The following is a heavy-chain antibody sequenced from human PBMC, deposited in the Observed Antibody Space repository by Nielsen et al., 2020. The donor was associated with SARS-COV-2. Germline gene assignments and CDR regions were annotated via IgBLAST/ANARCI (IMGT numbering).Heavy chain of an antibody. J-gene: IGHJ4*02. CDR2: ISGSGGST. CDR1: GFTFSSYA. D-gene: IGHD2-15*01. CDR3: AALGYCSGGSCYSDY. Sequence: GESLKISCAASGFTFSSYAMSWVRQAPGKGLEWVSAISGSGGSTYYADSVKGRFTISRDNSKNTLYLQMNSLRAEDTAVYYCAALGYCSGGSCYSDYWGQGTLVTVSS. V-gene: IGHV3-23*01.